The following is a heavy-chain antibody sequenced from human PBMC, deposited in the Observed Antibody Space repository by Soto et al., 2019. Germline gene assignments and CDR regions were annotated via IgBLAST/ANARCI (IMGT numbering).Heavy chain of an antibody. CDR2: INPNSGGT. D-gene: IGHD5-18*01. CDR3: ARADTAMVNFDY. CDR1: GYTFTGYY. Sequence: ASVKVSCKASGYTFTGYYMHWVRQAPGQGLEWMGWINPNSGGTNYVQKFQGRVTMTRDTSISTAYMELSRLRSDDTAVYYCARADTAMVNFDYWGQGTLVTVSS. V-gene: IGHV1-2*02. J-gene: IGHJ4*02.